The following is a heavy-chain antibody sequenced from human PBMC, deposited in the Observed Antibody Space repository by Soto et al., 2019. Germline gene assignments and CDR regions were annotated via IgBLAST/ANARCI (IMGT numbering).Heavy chain of an antibody. CDR3: AREFPSSGYSQYDP. D-gene: IGHD3-22*01. J-gene: IGHJ5*02. V-gene: IGHV4-30-4*01. CDR2: IYYSGST. Sequence: SETLSLPWTGPGGSISSGDYYWSWFRQPPGKGLEWIGYIYYSGSTYYNPSLKSRVTISVDTSKNQFSLKLSSVTAADTAVYYCAREFPSSGYSQYDPWGQGTLVT. CDR1: GGSISSGDYY.